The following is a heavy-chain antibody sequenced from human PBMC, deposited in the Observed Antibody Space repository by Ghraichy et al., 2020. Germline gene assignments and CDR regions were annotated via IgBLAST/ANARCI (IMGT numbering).Heavy chain of an antibody. Sequence: ASVKVSCKASGYTFSNYGFTWVRQAPGQGLEWMGWISPYNGNTKYAQKLQGRVTMTTATSTTTAYMELRSLRSDDTAVYYCARYSYGYLDFDYWGQGTLVTVSS. CDR2: ISPYNGNT. D-gene: IGHD5-18*01. CDR1: GYTFSNYG. J-gene: IGHJ4*02. CDR3: ARYSYGYLDFDY. V-gene: IGHV1-18*01.